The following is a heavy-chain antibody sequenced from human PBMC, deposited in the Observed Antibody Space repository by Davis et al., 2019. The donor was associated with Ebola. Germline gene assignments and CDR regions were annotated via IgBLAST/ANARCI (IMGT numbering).Heavy chain of an antibody. CDR3: ARDWDGSGSYYNTYYYGMDV. V-gene: IGHV1-18*04. J-gene: IGHJ6*02. Sequence: AASVKVSCRASGYTFTSYGISWVRQAPGQGLEWMGWISAYNGNTNYAQKLQGRVTMTTDTSTSTAYMELRSLRSDDTALYYCARDWDGSGSYYNTYYYGMDVWGQGTTVTVSS. CDR1: GYTFTSYG. CDR2: ISAYNGNT. D-gene: IGHD3-10*01.